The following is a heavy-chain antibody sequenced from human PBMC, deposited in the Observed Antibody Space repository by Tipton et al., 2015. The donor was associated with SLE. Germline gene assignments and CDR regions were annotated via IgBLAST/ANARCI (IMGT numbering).Heavy chain of an antibody. CDR2: MNPNSGNT. D-gene: IGHD6-19*01. V-gene: IGHV1-8*02. CDR3: ARGGPLAVAGGGWFDP. Sequence: QVQLVQSGAEVKKPGASVKVSCEASGYTFTSYDINWVRQATGQGLEWMGWMNPNSGNTGHVQKFRGRVTMTRNTSIRTAYMELTSLRSEDTAVYYCARGGPLAVAGGGWFDPWGQGTLVTVSS. J-gene: IGHJ5*02. CDR1: GYTFTSYD.